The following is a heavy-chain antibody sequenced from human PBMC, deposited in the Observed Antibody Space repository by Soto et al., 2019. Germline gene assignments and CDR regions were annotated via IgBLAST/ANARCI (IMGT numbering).Heavy chain of an antibody. Sequence: GGSLRLSCAASGFTFSSYAMSWVRQAPGKGLEWVADINADGSEKYYADSVKGRFTISRDNAKNSLYLQMNSLRAEDTAVYYCLGLAYWGQGTLVTVS. CDR3: LGLAY. D-gene: IGHD2-8*02. CDR2: INADGSEK. CDR1: GFTFSSYA. V-gene: IGHV3-7*01. J-gene: IGHJ4*02.